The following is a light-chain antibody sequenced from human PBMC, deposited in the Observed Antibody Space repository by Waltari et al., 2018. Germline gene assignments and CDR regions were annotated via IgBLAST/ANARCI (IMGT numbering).Light chain of an antibody. CDR2: DVT. CDR3: SSYTTSSTYV. Sequence: QSALTQPASVSGSPGQSITISCTGTSSDVGGYNFVSWYQQHPGKVPKLIIYDVTNRPSGVSNRFSGSKSGNTAFLTSSGLQAEDEADYYCSSYTTSSTYVFGTGTKVTVL. J-gene: IGLJ1*01. V-gene: IGLV2-14*03. CDR1: SSDVGGYNF.